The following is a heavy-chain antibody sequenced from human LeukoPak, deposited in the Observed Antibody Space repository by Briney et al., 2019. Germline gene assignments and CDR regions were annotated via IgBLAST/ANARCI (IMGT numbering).Heavy chain of an antibody. CDR1: GFTFSSYG. D-gene: IGHD1-26*01. Sequence: PGGSLRLSCAASGFTFSSYGMHWVRQAPGKGLEWVAVIWYDGSNKYYADSVKGRFTISRDNSKNTLYLQMNSLRAEDTAVYYCARARVVGAMISYGMDVRGQGTTVTVSS. J-gene: IGHJ6*02. CDR3: ARARVVGAMISYGMDV. V-gene: IGHV3-33*01. CDR2: IWYDGSNK.